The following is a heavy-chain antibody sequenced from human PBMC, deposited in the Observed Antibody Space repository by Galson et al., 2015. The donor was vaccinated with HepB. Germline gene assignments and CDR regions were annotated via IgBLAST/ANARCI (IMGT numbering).Heavy chain of an antibody. D-gene: IGHD5-18*01. V-gene: IGHV3-23*01. CDR1: ELSFNTYA. J-gene: IGHJ6*03. Sequence: SLRLSCAASELSFNTYAMSWVRQAPGKGPEWVSSISGSGSSNHYADSVKGRVTISRDNSKNRLFLQMNTLRVEDTAVYYCARAEGDTPMDSYFYYYMDVWGKGTPVTVSS. CDR2: ISGSGSSN. CDR3: ARAEGDTPMDSYFYYYMDV.